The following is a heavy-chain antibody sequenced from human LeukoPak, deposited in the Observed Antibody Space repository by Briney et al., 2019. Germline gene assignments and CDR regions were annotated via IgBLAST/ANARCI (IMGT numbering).Heavy chain of an antibody. CDR3: ARGPYSYDSSGAFDI. CDR1: GYSISSNYY. Sequence: PSETLSLTCTVSGYSISSNYYWGWTRQPPGKGLEWIGSIHHSERAFYNPSLKSRVTISVDPSKNHFSLRVMSVTAAETAVYFCARGPYSYDSSGAFDIWGQGTMVTVSS. CDR2: IHHSERA. D-gene: IGHD3-22*01. J-gene: IGHJ3*02. V-gene: IGHV4-38-2*02.